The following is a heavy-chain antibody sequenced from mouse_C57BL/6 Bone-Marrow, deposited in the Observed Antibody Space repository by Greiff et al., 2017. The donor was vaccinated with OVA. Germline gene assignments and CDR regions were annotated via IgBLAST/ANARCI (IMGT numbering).Heavy chain of an antibody. Sequence: VQLKESGPGLVKPSQSLSLTCSVTGYSITSGYYWNWIRQFPGNKLEWMGYISYDGSNNYNPSLKNRISITRDTSKNQFFLKLNSVTTEDTATYYCARDPNSNYFDYWGQGTTLTVSS. J-gene: IGHJ2*01. V-gene: IGHV3-6*01. CDR3: ARDPNSNYFDY. D-gene: IGHD2-5*01. CDR1: GYSITSGYY. CDR2: ISYDGSN.